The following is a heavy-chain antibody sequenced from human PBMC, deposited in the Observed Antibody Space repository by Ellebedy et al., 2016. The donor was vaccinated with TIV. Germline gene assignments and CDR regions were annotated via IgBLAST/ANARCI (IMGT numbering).Heavy chain of an antibody. Sequence: SETLSLXCTVSGGSVSSYYWSWIRQPPGKGLEWIGDIPNAGSTNYRPSLRSRVTISLDTSKNQFSLKLSSVTAADTAVYYCARQMSYSSGQGRGHWFDPWGQGILVTVSS. J-gene: IGHJ5*02. V-gene: IGHV4-59*08. CDR2: IPNAGST. CDR3: ARQMSYSSGQGRGHWFDP. D-gene: IGHD6-19*01. CDR1: GGSVSSYY.